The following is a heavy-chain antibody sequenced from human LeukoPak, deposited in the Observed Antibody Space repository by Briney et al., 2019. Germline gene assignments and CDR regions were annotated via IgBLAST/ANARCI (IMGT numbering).Heavy chain of an antibody. Sequence: SETLSLTCTVSGGSISSYYWCWIRQPAGKGLEWIGRIYTSGSTNYNPSLKSRVTMSVDTSKNQFSLKLSSVTAADTAVYYCAGVLRFLEWLNYYYYYMDVWGKGTTVTVSS. CDR1: GGSISSYY. J-gene: IGHJ6*03. V-gene: IGHV4-4*07. CDR3: AGVLRFLEWLNYYYYYMDV. D-gene: IGHD3-3*01. CDR2: IYTSGST.